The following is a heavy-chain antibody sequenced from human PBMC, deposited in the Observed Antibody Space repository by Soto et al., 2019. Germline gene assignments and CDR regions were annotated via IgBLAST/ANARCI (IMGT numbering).Heavy chain of an antibody. CDR2: IHHSGSI. Sequence: QVQLQQSGPGLVKPSQTLSLTCTVSGDSISSDYYHWTWIRQSPGKGQEWIGYIHHSGSILYNPSLKSRVTISVDTSKNQFSLHLTSVTAADTAVYFCTREDDGGDSLDVWGQGTTVTVSS. V-gene: IGHV4-30-4*08. D-gene: IGHD2-21*02. CDR1: GDSISSDYYH. CDR3: TREDDGGDSLDV. J-gene: IGHJ6*02.